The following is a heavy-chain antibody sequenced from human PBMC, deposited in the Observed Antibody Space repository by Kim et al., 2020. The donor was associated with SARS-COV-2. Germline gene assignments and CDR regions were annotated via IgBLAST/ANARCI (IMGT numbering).Heavy chain of an antibody. CDR2: INTNTGNP. V-gene: IGHV7-4-1*02. CDR3: ARDPTKTTIFGVVIKSSYYMDV. CDR1: GYTFTSYA. D-gene: IGHD3-3*01. Sequence: ASVKVSCKASGYTFTSYAMNWVRQAPGQGLEWMGWINTNTGNPTYAQGFTGRFVFSLDTSVSTAYLQISSLKAEDTAVYYCARDPTKTTIFGVVIKSSYYMDVWGKGTMVTVSS. J-gene: IGHJ6*03.